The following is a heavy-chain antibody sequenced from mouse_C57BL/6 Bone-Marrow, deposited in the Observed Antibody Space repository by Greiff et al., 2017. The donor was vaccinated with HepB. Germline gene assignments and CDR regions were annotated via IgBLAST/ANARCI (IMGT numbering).Heavy chain of an antibody. J-gene: IGHJ3*01. Sequence: VQLQQSGAELARPGASVKMSCKASGYTFTSYTLHWVKHRPGPGLEWIGYINPRSGYTKYNQKFKDKATLTADKSSSTAYMQLSSLTSEDSAVYYCASPSWFAYWGQGTLVTVSA. CDR1: GYTFTSYT. CDR3: ASPSWFAY. V-gene: IGHV1-4*01. CDR2: INPRSGYT.